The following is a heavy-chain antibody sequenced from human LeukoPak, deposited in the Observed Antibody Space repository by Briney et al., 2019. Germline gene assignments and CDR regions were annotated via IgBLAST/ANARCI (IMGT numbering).Heavy chain of an antibody. CDR2: IRYDGSNK. V-gene: IGHV3-30*02. J-gene: IGHJ4*02. CDR1: GFTFSSYG. Sequence: GGSLRLSCAASGFTFSSYGMHWVRQAPGKGLEWVAFIRYDGSNKYYADSVKGRFTISRDNSKNTLYLQMNSLRAEDTAVYYCARASSSWYWGDYWGQGTLVTVSS. D-gene: IGHD6-13*01. CDR3: ARASSSWYWGDY.